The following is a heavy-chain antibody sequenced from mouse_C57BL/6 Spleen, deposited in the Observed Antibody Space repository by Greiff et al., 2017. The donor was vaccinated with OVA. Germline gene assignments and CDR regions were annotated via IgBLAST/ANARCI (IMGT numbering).Heavy chain of an antibody. Sequence: EVQRVESGGGLVKPGGSLKLSCAASGFTFSSYAMSWVRQTPEKRLEWVATISDGGSYTYYPDNVKGRFTISRDNAKNNLYLQMSHLKSEDTAMYYCARDHDGYYFAYWGQGTLVTVSA. J-gene: IGHJ3*01. CDR1: GFTFSSYA. CDR2: ISDGGSYT. D-gene: IGHD2-3*01. V-gene: IGHV5-4*01. CDR3: ARDHDGYYFAY.